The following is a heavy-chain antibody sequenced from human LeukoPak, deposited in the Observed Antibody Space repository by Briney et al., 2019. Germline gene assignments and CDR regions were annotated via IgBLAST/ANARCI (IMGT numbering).Heavy chain of an antibody. CDR2: IDLDGSEK. CDR3: ARDWGATTSVFDY. Sequence: GGSLRLSCAASGFTISRYWVSWVRQAPGKGLEWVANIDLDGSEKFYVDSVKGRFTVSRDNAQNSLYLQMNSLRAEDTAVYYCARDWGATTSVFDYWGQGILVTVSS. V-gene: IGHV3-7*01. CDR1: GFTISRYW. J-gene: IGHJ4*02. D-gene: IGHD3-16*01.